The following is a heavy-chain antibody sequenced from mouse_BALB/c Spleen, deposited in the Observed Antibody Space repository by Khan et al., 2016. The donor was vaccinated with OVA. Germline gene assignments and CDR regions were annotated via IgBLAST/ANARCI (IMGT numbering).Heavy chain of an antibody. V-gene: IGHV1S81*02. CDR1: GYTFTSYY. J-gene: IGHJ3*01. CDR2: INPNNGGT. D-gene: IGHD2-2*01. CDR3: TRSVYGSFAY. Sequence: QVRLQQSGAELVKPGASVKLSCKASGYTFTSYYMYWVKQRPGQGLEWIGEINPNNGGTNFNEKFKSKATLTVDKSSSTAYMQLNNLTSEDSAVYYCTRSVYGSFAYWGQGTLVTVSA.